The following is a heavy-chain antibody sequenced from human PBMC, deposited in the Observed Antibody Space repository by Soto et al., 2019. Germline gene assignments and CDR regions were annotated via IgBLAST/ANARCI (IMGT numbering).Heavy chain of an antibody. J-gene: IGHJ6*02. Sequence: SETLSRTCAVYCGSFSGYCWNWIRQPPGKGLEWIVGIHPSGSSSYSPSPKSRVNISVDTSKNQSSLKLSSLSASDTAVYYCEREDRYCTSTSCKHAMEVGVQGSTVT. CDR1: CGSFSGYC. V-gene: IGHV4-34*01. CDR2: IHPSGSS. D-gene: IGHD2-2*01. CDR3: EREDRYCTSTSCKHAMEV.